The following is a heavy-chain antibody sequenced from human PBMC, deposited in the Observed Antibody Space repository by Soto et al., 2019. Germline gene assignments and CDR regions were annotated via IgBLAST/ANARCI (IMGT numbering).Heavy chain of an antibody. D-gene: IGHD1-26*01. Sequence: PGGSLRLSCAASVFTFSSYALSWVRQAPGKGLEWVSGSSGSGGSTYYADSVKGRFTISRDNSKNTLYLQMNSLRAEDTAVYYCAKLSGSYYDYWGQGTLVTVSS. CDR3: AKLSGSYYDY. CDR2: SSGSGGST. V-gene: IGHV3-23*01. CDR1: VFTFSSYA. J-gene: IGHJ4*02.